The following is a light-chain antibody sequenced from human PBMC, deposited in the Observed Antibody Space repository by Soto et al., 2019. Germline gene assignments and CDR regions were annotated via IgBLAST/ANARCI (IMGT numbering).Light chain of an antibody. CDR3: QQYGSSPQWT. Sequence: EIVLTQSPGTLSLSPGERATLSCRASQSVTTSYLAWYQQKPGQAPRLLIYGASSRATGIPERFSGSGSGTDFTLTISRLEPEDSAVYYCQQYGSSPQWTFGQGTKVEIK. CDR1: QSVTTSY. V-gene: IGKV3-20*01. CDR2: GAS. J-gene: IGKJ1*01.